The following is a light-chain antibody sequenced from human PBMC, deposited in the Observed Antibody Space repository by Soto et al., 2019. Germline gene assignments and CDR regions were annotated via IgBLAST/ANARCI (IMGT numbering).Light chain of an antibody. Sequence: DIQMTQSPSTLSASVGDGGTITCRASQNISVWLAWYQQRPGKAPKFLIYDASSLEPGVPSRFGGSGSGTEFTLTIRSLQPDDFATYYCQQYDSSSPTVGQGTKLEIK. J-gene: IGKJ2*01. CDR2: DAS. V-gene: IGKV1-5*01. CDR1: QNISVW. CDR3: QQYDSSSPT.